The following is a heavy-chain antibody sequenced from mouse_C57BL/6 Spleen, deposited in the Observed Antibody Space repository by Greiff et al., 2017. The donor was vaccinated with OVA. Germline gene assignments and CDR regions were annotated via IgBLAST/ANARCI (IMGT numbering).Heavy chain of an antibody. J-gene: IGHJ2*01. CDR2: INPNNGGT. D-gene: IGHD1-1*01. CDR1: GYTFTDYN. V-gene: IGHV1-18*01. Sequence: VQLQQSGPELVKPGASVKIPCKASGYTFTDYNMDWVKQSHGKSLEWIGDINPNNGGTIYNQKFKGKATLTVDKSSSTAYMELRSLTSEDTAVYYCARISFYYGSSYGGFDYWGQGTTLTVSS. CDR3: ARISFYYGSSYGGFDY.